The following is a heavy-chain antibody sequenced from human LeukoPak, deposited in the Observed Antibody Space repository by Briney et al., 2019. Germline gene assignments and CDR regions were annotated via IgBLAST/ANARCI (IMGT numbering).Heavy chain of an antibody. V-gene: IGHV3-23*01. Sequence: AGGSLRLSCAASGFTLSSYAMSWVRQAPGRGLEWVSALSNIGSSTSYADSVKGRFTISRDNSKNTLYLQMNSLRAEDTAVYYCAKLYTSRWYNDYWGQGTLVTVSP. J-gene: IGHJ4*02. D-gene: IGHD6-13*01. CDR1: GFTLSSYA. CDR2: LSNIGSST. CDR3: AKLYTSRWYNDY.